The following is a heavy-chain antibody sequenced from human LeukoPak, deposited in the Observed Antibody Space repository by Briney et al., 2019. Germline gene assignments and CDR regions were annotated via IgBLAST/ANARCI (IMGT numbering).Heavy chain of an antibody. J-gene: IGHJ3*02. CDR3: ASGREYCSGGSCYSSDDAFDI. CDR1: GYTFTGFY. V-gene: IGHV1-2*02. Sequence: ASVRVSCKGSGYTFTGFYIHWVRQAPGQGLEWMGWINPTSGGTNYAQKFQGRVTMTRDTSISTAYMELSRLRSDDTAVYYCASGREYCSGGSCYSSDDAFDIWGQGTMVTVSS. D-gene: IGHD2-15*01. CDR2: INPTSGGT.